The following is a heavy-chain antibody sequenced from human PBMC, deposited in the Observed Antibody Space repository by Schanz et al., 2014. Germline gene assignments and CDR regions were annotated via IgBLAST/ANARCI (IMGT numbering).Heavy chain of an antibody. CDR2: ITYSGGST. CDR3: AKELRPGTERPRGNFDY. J-gene: IGHJ4*02. D-gene: IGHD6-13*01. CDR1: GFTFSTYA. Sequence: VQLLQSGGALVQPGGSLRLSCSASGFTFSTYAMSWARQTPGKGLEWVSITYSGGSTYYADSVKGRFTISRDNSKNTLSLQMNSLRAEDTAVYYCAKELRPGTERPRGNFDYWGQGTLVTVSS. V-gene: IGHV3-23*01.